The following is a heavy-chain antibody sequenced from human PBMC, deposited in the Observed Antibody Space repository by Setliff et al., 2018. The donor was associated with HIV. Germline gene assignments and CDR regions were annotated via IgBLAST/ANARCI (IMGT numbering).Heavy chain of an antibody. CDR3: AREGTVGDYYDSSGYYYVGVTNWFDP. CDR1: GYSISSGYY. CDR2: IYHSGST. J-gene: IGHJ5*02. Sequence: PSETLSLTCAVSGYSISSGYYWGWIRQPPGKGLEWIGSIYHSGSTYYNPSLKSRVTISVDTSKNQFSLKLGSVTAADTAVYYCAREGTVGDYYDSSGYYYVGVTNWFDPWGQGTLVTVSS. D-gene: IGHD3-22*01. V-gene: IGHV4-38-2*02.